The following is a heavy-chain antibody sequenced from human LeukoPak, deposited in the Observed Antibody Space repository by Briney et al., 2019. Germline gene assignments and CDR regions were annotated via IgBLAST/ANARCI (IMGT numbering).Heavy chain of an antibody. V-gene: IGHV3-23*01. Sequence: QPGGSLRLSCAASGFTFSSYAMSWVRQAPGKGLEWVSAISGSGGSTYYADSVKGRFTISRDNSKNTLYLQMNSLRAEDTAVYYCANDKDGFYYYYMDVWGKGTTVTVSS. CDR1: GFTFSSYA. CDR2: ISGSGGST. J-gene: IGHJ6*03. D-gene: IGHD5-24*01. CDR3: ANDKDGFYYYYMDV.